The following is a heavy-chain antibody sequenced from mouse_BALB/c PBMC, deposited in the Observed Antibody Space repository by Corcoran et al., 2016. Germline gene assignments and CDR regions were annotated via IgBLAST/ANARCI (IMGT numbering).Heavy chain of an antibody. Sequence: QIQLVQSGPELKKPGETVKISCKASGYTFTNYGMNWVKQAPGKGLKWMGWINTYTGEPTYADDFKGRFAFSLEASASTAYLQINNLKNEDMATYFCARGSSGYDYWGQGTTLTGSS. J-gene: IGHJ2*01. CDR3: ARGSSGYDY. CDR1: GYTFTNYG. CDR2: INTYTGEP. V-gene: IGHV9-1*02. D-gene: IGHD3-1*01.